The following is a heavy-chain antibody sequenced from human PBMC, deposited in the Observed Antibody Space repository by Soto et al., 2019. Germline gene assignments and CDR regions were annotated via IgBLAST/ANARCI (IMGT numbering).Heavy chain of an antibody. V-gene: IGHV4-31*03. CDR2: IYYSVST. D-gene: IGHD3-9*01. J-gene: IGHJ6*02. CDR3: ARGTLLRYFDF. CDR1: GGSISSGGYY. Sequence: PSSPLSLTFTVSGGSISSGGYYWSWILQHPGKGLEWIGYIYYSVSTYYNXSLKSRVTISVDTSKNQFSLKLSSVTAADTAVYYCARGTLLRYFDFWGQGTTVTVSS.